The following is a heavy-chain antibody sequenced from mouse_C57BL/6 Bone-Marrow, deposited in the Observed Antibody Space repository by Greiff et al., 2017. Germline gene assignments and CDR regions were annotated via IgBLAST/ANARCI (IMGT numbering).Heavy chain of an antibody. CDR2: ISYSGST. CDR3: ARRGRTYYSDY. Sequence: EVQLLQSGPGLAKPSQTLSLTCSVTGYSITSDYWNWIRKFPGNKLEYMGNISYSGSTYYNPSLKSRISITRDKSKNQYYLQLKSVTTEDTATYYCARRGRTYYSDYWGQGTTLTVSS. CDR1: GYSITSDY. J-gene: IGHJ2*01. V-gene: IGHV3-8*01.